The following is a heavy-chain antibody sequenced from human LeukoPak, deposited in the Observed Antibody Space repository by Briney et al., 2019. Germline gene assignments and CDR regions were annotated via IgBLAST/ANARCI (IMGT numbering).Heavy chain of an antibody. CDR2: ISSTGIAA. CDR1: GFTFNNYA. CDR3: ARERNLEIAVAGTIFNY. J-gene: IGHJ4*02. Sequence: GGSLRLSCATSGFTFNNYAMSWVRQAPGKGLEWVSAISSTGIAAYYADSVKGRFTISRDNSKNTLYLQMKSLRAEDTAVYYCARERNLEIAVAGTIFNYWGQGTLVTVSS. D-gene: IGHD6-19*01. V-gene: IGHV3-23*01.